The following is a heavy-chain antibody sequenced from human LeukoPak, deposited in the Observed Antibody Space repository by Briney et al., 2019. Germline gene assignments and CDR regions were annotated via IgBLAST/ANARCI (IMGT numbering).Heavy chain of an antibody. Sequence: GGSLRLSCVVSGFTFSNYGMHWVRQAPGKGLEWVAIVSYDGSNKYYADSVKGRSTISRDNSKNTLYLQMNSLGAEDTAVYYCAKDLTRRYDLWSNKYSPREDYHGMDVWGQGTTVTVSS. D-gene: IGHD3-3*01. V-gene: IGHV3-30*18. CDR3: AKDLTRRYDLWSNKYSPREDYHGMDV. J-gene: IGHJ6*02. CDR2: VSYDGSNK. CDR1: GFTFSNYG.